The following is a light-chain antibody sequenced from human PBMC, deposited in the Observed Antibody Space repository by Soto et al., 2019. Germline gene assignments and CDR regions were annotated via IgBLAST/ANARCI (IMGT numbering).Light chain of an antibody. V-gene: IGLV2-14*03. J-gene: IGLJ2*01. CDR3: SSYTSGSTLV. CDR1: SSDVGGYNY. CDR2: DVS. Sequence: ALTQPASVSGSPGQSITISCTGTSSDVGGYNYVSWYQHHPGKAPKLTIYDVSNRPSGVSNRFSGSKSGDTASLTISGLQAEDEADYYCSSYTSGSTLVFGGGTKLTVL.